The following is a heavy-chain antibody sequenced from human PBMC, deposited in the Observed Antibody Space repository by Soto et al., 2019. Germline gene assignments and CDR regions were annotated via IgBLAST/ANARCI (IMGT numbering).Heavy chain of an antibody. D-gene: IGHD5-12*01. J-gene: IGHJ4*02. CDR1: GFTFSSYG. V-gene: IGHV3-33*01. Sequence: GSLRLSCAASGFTFSSYGMHWVRQAPGKGLEWVAVIWYDGSNKYYADSVKGRFTISRDNSKNTLYLQMNSPRVEDTAVYYCATTFFSGYDYWGQGTLVTVSS. CDR2: IWYDGSNK. CDR3: ATTFFSGYDY.